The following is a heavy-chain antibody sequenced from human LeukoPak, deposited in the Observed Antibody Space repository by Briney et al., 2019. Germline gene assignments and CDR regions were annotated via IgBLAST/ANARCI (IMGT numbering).Heavy chain of an antibody. CDR2: ISSSGSTI. J-gene: IGHJ6*03. Sequence: GGSLRLSCAASGFTFSDYYMSWIRQAPGKGLEWVSYISSSGSTIYYADSVKGRFTISRDNAKNSLYLQMNSLRAEDTAVYYCARERGLNDYDFYYYYYYMDVWGKGTTVTVSS. V-gene: IGHV3-11*04. CDR3: ARERGLNDYDFYYYYYYMDV. D-gene: IGHD3-3*01. CDR1: GFTFSDYY.